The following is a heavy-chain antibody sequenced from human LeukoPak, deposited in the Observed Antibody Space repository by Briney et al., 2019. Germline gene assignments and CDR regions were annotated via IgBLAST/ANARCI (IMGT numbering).Heavy chain of an antibody. V-gene: IGHV5-51*01. CDR3: ARLIPTIVGGSWFDY. D-gene: IGHD1-26*01. CDR1: EYRFTTYW. CDR2: IYPGDSDT. Sequence: KRGESLKISCQGSEYRFTTYWIGWVRQLPGKGLEWVGIIYPGDSDTRYSPSFQGQVTISADKSISTAYLQWSSLKASDTAMYYCARLIPTIVGGSWFDYWGQGTLVTVSS. J-gene: IGHJ4*02.